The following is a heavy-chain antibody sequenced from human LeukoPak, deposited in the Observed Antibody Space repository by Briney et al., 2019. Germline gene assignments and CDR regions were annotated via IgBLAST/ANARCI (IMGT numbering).Heavy chain of an antibody. Sequence: GGSLRLSCAASGFTFSSYAMSWVRQAPGKGREWVSTISGSGDSTYYADSVKVRGTISRDISKNTLYLKMNSLRAEDTDVYSCAKGIRGSYYYFDFWGQGTLVTVSS. J-gene: IGHJ4*02. D-gene: IGHD1-26*01. CDR3: AKGIRGSYYYFDF. V-gene: IGHV3-23*01. CDR1: GFTFSSYA. CDR2: ISGSGDST.